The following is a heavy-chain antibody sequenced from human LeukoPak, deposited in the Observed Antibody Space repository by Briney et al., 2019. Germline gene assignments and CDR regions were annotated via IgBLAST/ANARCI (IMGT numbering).Heavy chain of an antibody. D-gene: IGHD3-22*01. CDR1: GVSFSTYG. Sequence: GGSLRLSCAASGVSFSTYGMNWVRQAPGKGLEWLSYITSSSSSKYYGDSVKGRFTVSRDNGKNSLYLQMNSLRAEDTAVYYCARDAQRSGVITLDMWGQGTMVTVSS. J-gene: IGHJ3*02. CDR2: ITSSSSSK. V-gene: IGHV3-21*05. CDR3: ARDAQRSGVITLDM.